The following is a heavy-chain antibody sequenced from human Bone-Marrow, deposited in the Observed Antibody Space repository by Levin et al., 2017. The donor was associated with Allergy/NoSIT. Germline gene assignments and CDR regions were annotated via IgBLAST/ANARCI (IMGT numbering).Heavy chain of an antibody. CDR2: ISDSSSSI. V-gene: IGHV3-48*02. CDR1: GFTFSNSS. Sequence: GESLKISCAASGFTFSNSSMNWVRQAPGKGLEWVSYISDSSSSIFYADSVKGRFTISRDNAKKSLFLQMNSLRDEDTAVYYCARDCPHLSYSSTWYYYYGMDVLGQGTTVTVSS. D-gene: IGHD6-13*01. J-gene: IGHJ6*02. CDR3: ARDCPHLSYSSTWYYYYGMDV.